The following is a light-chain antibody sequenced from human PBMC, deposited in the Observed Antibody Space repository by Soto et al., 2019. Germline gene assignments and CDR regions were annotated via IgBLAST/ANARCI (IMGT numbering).Light chain of an antibody. J-gene: IGKJ2*02. V-gene: IGKV3-15*01. Sequence: EIVMTQSPATLSVSPGERATLSCRATQSVSNSLAWYQQKPGQAPRLLIYGASTRATGIPARFSGSGSGTDFTLTIGSLQSEDFAVYYCQQYNNWPCTFGQGTKLEIK. CDR1: QSVSNS. CDR3: QQYNNWPCT. CDR2: GAS.